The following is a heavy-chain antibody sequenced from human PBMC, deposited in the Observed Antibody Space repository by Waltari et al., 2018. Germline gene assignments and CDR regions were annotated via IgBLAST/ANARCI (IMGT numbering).Heavy chain of an antibody. J-gene: IGHJ4*02. D-gene: IGHD6-19*01. CDR1: GFTFSSYA. V-gene: IGHV3-23*04. Sequence: EVQLVVSGGGLVQPGGSLRLSCAASGFTFSSYAMSWVRQAPGKGLEWVSTISGSGSSTYYADSVKGRFTISRDNSKKMLYLQMNSLRAEDTAVYYCAKGVYEWEINYFDNWGQGTLVTVSS. CDR2: ISGSGSST. CDR3: AKGVYEWEINYFDN.